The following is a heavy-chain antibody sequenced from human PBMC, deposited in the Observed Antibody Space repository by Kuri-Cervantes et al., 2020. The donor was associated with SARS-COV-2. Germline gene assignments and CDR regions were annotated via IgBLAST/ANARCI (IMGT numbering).Heavy chain of an antibody. CDR3: ARDRTILDYFDY. Sequence: GESLKISCAASGFTFSSYSMLWVRQAPGKGLVWVSRINSDGSSTSYADSVKGRFTISRDNAKNTLYLQMNSLRAEDTAVYYCARDRTILDYFDYWGQGTLVTVSS. CDR2: INSDGSST. V-gene: IGHV3-74*01. CDR1: GFTFSSYS. J-gene: IGHJ4*02. D-gene: IGHD3-9*01.